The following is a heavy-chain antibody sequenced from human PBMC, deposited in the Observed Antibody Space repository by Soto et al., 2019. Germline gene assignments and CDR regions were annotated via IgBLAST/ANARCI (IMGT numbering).Heavy chain of an antibody. CDR3: AKDVNYDILAGYYDY. J-gene: IGHJ4*02. Sequence: EVHLLESGGNLVRPGGSLRLSCVASGFTLSSYGMTWVRQAPGKGLEWVSTIRGKGGDTYYADSVKGRFTISRDTSKNTLYLQMNSLRAEDTAVYYCAKDVNYDILAGYYDYWGQGTLVTVSS. V-gene: IGHV3-23*01. CDR2: IRGKGGDT. CDR1: GFTLSSYG. D-gene: IGHD3-9*01.